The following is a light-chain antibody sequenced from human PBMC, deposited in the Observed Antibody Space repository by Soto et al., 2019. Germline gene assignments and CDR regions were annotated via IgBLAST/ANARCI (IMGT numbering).Light chain of an antibody. Sequence: EIVMTQSLPALSVSPGERATLFCKASQSVSDNLAWYQQKPGQAPSLLIYGASIRATGTPARFSGVGSGTEFTLTISSLQSEDFAVYYCQQYNNWPLTFGGGTKVDIK. J-gene: IGKJ4*01. CDR3: QQYNNWPLT. CDR2: GAS. CDR1: QSVSDN. V-gene: IGKV3D-15*01.